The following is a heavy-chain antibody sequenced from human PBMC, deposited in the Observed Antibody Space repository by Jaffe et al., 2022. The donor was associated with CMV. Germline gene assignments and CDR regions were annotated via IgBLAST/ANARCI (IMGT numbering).Heavy chain of an antibody. CDR2: MNVYYSRST. D-gene: IGHD6-6*01. J-gene: IGHJ6*02. CDR3: AREHSSSSGYYGMDV. Sequence: QVQLQESGPGLVKPSQTLSLTCTVSGGSINSGGYYWSWIRQHPGKGLEWIGYMNVYYSRSTYYNPSLKSRVTISVDTSKNQFSLKLSSVTAADTAVYYCAREHSSSSGYYGMDVWGQGTTVTVSS. V-gene: IGHV4-31*03. CDR1: GGSINSGGYY.